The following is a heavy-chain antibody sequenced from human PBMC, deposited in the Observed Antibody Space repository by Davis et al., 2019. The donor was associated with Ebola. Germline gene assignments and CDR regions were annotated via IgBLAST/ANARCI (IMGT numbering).Heavy chain of an antibody. Sequence: SETLSLTCTVSGGSISSYYWSWIRQPPGKGLEWIGYIYYSGSTNYNPSLKSRVTISVDTSKNQFSLKLSSVTAADTAVYYCARGVGRIAVAGYFDVWGQGTLVTVSS. J-gene: IGHJ4*02. CDR2: IYYSGST. CDR1: GGSISSYY. D-gene: IGHD6-19*01. CDR3: ARGVGRIAVAGYFDV. V-gene: IGHV4-59*01.